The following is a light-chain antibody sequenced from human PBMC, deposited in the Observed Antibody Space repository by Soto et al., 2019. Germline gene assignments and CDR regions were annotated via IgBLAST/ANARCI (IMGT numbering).Light chain of an antibody. J-gene: IGKJ2*01. CDR2: GAS. CDR1: QSVSSSY. V-gene: IGKV3-20*01. Sequence: EIVLTQSPGTLSLSPGERATLSCRASQSVSSSYLAWYQQKPGQAPRLLIYGASSRATGIPDRFSGSGSGKDFTLTINRLELEDFAVYYCHQYGSSPYTFGQGTKVEIK. CDR3: HQYGSSPYT.